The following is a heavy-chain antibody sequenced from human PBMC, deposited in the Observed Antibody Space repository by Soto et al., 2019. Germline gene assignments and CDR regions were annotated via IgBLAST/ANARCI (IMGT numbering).Heavy chain of an antibody. V-gene: IGHV4-4*02. CDR1: GGSISSSNW. CDR3: AREIRYFGYYYGMDV. Sequence: QVQLQESGPGLVKPSGTLSLTCAVSGGSISSSNWWSWVRQPPGKGLEWIGEIYHSGSTNYNPSLKRRVTISVDKSTNQFSLKLSSVTAADTAVYYCAREIRYFGYYYGMDVWGQGTTVTVSS. D-gene: IGHD3-9*01. J-gene: IGHJ6*02. CDR2: IYHSGST.